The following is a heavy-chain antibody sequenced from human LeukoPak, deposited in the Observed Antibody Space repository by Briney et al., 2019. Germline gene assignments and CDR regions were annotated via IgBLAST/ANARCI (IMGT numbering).Heavy chain of an antibody. CDR3: ARDKGSLTRSWYTGY. Sequence: ASVKVSCKASGYTFTGYHIHWVRQAPGQGLEWMGRINPYSGDTNFAQKFQGRVTMTRDTSITTAYMDLSSLTPDDTAVYFCARDKGSLTRSWYTGYWGQGPQATVSS. D-gene: IGHD6-13*01. V-gene: IGHV1-2*06. CDR2: INPYSGDT. J-gene: IGHJ4*02. CDR1: GYTFTGYH.